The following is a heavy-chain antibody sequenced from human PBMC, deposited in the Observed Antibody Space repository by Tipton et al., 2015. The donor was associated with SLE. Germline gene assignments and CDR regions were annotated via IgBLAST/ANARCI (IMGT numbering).Heavy chain of an antibody. J-gene: IGHJ4*02. Sequence: LRLSCAVYGGSFSGHYWSWIRQPPGKGLEWIGYIYYSGSTNYNPSFKRRDTISVDTSKHQFSLELSSVTAADTAVYYCARGSSYSSSLCYWGQGALFTVSS. D-gene: IGHD6-13*01. CDR3: ARGSSYSSSLCY. CDR2: IYYSGST. V-gene: IGHV4-34*01. CDR1: GGSFSGHY.